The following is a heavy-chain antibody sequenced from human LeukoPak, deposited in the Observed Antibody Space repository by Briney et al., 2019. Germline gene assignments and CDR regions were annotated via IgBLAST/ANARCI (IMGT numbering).Heavy chain of an antibody. Sequence: AGGSLRLSCAASGFTFSSHAMSWVRQAPGKGLEWVSAISGSGGSTYYADSVKGRFTISRDNSKNTLYLQMNSLRAEDTAVYYCARDRYGDYAIDYWGQGTLVTVSS. V-gene: IGHV3-23*01. CDR2: ISGSGGST. CDR1: GFTFSSHA. D-gene: IGHD4-17*01. J-gene: IGHJ4*02. CDR3: ARDRYGDYAIDY.